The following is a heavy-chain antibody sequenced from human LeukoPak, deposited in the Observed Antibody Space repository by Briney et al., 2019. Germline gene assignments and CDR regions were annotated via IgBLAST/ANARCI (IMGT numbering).Heavy chain of an antibody. CDR3: ARDGIAAAGTIGAFDI. V-gene: IGHV4-31*03. CDR1: GGSISSCGYY. Sequence: SQTLSLTCTVSGGSISSCGYYWIWIPPHPGKGLVGVGYIYYSRSTYSNPSLKSRVTISVDTSKNQFSLKLSSVTAADTAVYYCARDGIAAAGTIGAFDIWGQGTTVTVSS. J-gene: IGHJ3*02. CDR2: IYYSRST. D-gene: IGHD6-13*01.